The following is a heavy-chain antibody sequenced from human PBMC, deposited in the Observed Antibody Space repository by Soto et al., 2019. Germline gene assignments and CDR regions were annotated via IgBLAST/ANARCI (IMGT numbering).Heavy chain of an antibody. D-gene: IGHD3-22*01. CDR2: IRRDGGEE. CDR1: GFTFSYYW. CDR3: ARDAIYRDSSFSYDGFAI. Sequence: DVHLMESGGCLVQPGGSLRLSCAASGFTFSYYWMTWVRQAPGKGLEWVANIRRDGGEEYYVDSVKGRFSVSRDKAKESQSLQLKSMRIEDTAVYYCARDAIYRDSSFSYDGFAIWAQATMVTVSS. V-gene: IGHV3-7*05. J-gene: IGHJ3*02.